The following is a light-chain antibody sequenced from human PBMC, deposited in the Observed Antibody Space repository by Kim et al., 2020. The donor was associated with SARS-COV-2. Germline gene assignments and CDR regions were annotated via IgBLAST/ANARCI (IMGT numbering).Light chain of an antibody. J-gene: IGLJ2*01. CDR2: DNN. CDR3: QSYDTSLSVMV. CDR1: SSNIGAGYD. V-gene: IGLV1-40*01. Sequence: QSVLTQPPSVSGAPGQRVTISCTGTSSNIGAGYDVQWYQQLSGTAPKLLVYDNNKRLSGVPARFSGSKSGTSASLAITGLQAEDEADYYCQSYDTSLSVMVFGGGTKVTVL.